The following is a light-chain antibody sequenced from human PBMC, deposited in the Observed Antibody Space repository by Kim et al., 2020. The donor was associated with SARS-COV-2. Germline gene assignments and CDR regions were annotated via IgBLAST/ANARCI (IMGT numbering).Light chain of an antibody. CDR2: GAS. CDR3: QQYNNWPPYT. V-gene: IGKV3-15*01. J-gene: IGKJ2*01. Sequence: EIVLTQSPGTLSLSPGERATLSCRASQSVYSNYLAWYLQKPGQAPRLLIYGASSRATGIPARFSGSGSGTEFTLTISSLQSEDFAVYYCQQYNNWPPYTFGQGTKLEI. CDR1: QSVYSN.